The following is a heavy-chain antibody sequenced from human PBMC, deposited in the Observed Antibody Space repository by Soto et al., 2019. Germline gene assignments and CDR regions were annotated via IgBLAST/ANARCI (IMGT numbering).Heavy chain of an antibody. V-gene: IGHV4-31*11. J-gene: IGHJ5*02. CDR3: ARASLGYCSSTSCRSNWFDP. D-gene: IGHD2-2*01. CDR1: GGSFSGYF. Sequence: SLPCAVYGGSFSGYFWTWIRQNPEKGLEWIGYIYYTGSTYYNPSLKSRVTISVDTSKNQFSLKLSSVTAADTAVYYCARASLGYCSSTSCRSNWFDPWGQGTLVTVS. CDR2: IYYTGST.